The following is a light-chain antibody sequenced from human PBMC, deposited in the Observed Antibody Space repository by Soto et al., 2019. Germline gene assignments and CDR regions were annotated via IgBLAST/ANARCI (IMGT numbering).Light chain of an antibody. CDR2: DAS. Sequence: AIQLTPSPASLSASVGDRVTITCRASQGISSALDWYQQKPGKAPKLLIYDASSLESGVPSRFSGSGSGTDFTLTISSLQPEDFATYYCQQFNSYPWTFGQGTKVEIK. CDR1: QGISSA. J-gene: IGKJ1*01. V-gene: IGKV1-13*02. CDR3: QQFNSYPWT.